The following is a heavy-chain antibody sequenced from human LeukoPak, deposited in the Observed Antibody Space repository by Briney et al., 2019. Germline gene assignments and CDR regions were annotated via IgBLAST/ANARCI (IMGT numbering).Heavy chain of an antibody. CDR3: AIGVSSDGWYYYDY. CDR2: INTYGGGT. D-gene: IGHD5-24*01. Sequence: ASVKVSCKASGYTFTANYIHWVRQAPGQGLEWMGWINTYGGGTDYAQKFQGSGTMTRDTSISTAYMGLSRLTSDDTGVYYSAIGVSSDGWYYYDYWGQGTLVTVSS. CDR1: GYTFTANY. V-gene: IGHV1-2*02. J-gene: IGHJ4*02.